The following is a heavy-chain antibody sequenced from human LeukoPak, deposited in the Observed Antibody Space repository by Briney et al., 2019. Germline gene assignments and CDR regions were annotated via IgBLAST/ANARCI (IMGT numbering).Heavy chain of an antibody. Sequence: PGGALRLSCAASGCTFSAYWMSWVRPAPGKGLAWVANINEDGGEKYHVDSVTGRFTISRDNAKNSLYLQMNSLRVEDTAVYYCARAGDRGAVDYWGQGALVTVSS. CDR1: GCTFSAYW. D-gene: IGHD3-16*01. V-gene: IGHV3-7*01. CDR3: ARAGDRGAVDY. J-gene: IGHJ4*02. CDR2: INEDGGEK.